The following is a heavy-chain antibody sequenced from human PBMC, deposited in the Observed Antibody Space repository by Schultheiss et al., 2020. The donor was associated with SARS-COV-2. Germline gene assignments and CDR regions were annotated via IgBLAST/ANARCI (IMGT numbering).Heavy chain of an antibody. CDR1: GGTFSSYA. J-gene: IGHJ5*02. V-gene: IGHV1-69*04. CDR3: ARDLKSIAAAGTRINWFDP. Sequence: SVKVSCKASGGTFSSYAISWVRQAPGQGLEWMGRIIPILGIANYAQKFQGRVTITADKSTSTAYMELRSLRSDDTAVYYCARDLKSIAAAGTRINWFDPWGQGTLVTVSS. D-gene: IGHD6-13*01. CDR2: IIPILGIA.